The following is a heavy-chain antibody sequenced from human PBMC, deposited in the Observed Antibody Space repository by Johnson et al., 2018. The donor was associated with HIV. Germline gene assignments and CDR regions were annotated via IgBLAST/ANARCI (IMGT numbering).Heavy chain of an antibody. Sequence: QVQLVESGGGLVKPGGSLRLSCAASGFTFSDYYMSWIRQAPGKGLEWVSYISSSGSTIYYADSVKGRFTISRDNAKNSLYLQMNSLRAEDTAVYYCAKDQWSSSWTNDAFDIWGQGTKVSVSS. D-gene: IGHD6-13*01. CDR3: AKDQWSSSWTNDAFDI. CDR1: GFTFSDYY. CDR2: ISSSGSTI. V-gene: IGHV3-11*04. J-gene: IGHJ3*02.